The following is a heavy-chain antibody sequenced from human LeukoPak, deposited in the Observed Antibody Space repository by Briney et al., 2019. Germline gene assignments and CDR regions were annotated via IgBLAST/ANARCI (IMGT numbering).Heavy chain of an antibody. V-gene: IGHV1-69*13. CDR1: GGTLSSYA. J-gene: IGHJ3*02. CDR3: AREWYGQAFDI. D-gene: IGHD2-15*01. Sequence: GASVKVSCKASGGTLSSYAISWVRQAPGQGLEWMGGIIPIFGTANYAQKFQGRVTITADESTSTAYMELSSLRSEDTAVYYCAREWYGQAFDIWGQGTMVTVSS. CDR2: IIPIFGTA.